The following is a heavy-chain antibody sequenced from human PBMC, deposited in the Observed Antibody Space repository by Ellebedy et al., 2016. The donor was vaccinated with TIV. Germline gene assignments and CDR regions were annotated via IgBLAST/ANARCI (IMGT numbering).Heavy chain of an antibody. Sequence: GESLKISXAVSGFSFRTYAMHWVRQAPGKGLEWVAVISYDGSNKYYADSVKGRFTISRDNSKNTMYLQMNSLRVEDTAVYYCARDRGYRSSLYYYYNMDVWGKGTTVTVSS. J-gene: IGHJ6*03. D-gene: IGHD1-1*01. CDR3: ARDRGYRSSLYYYYNMDV. CDR2: ISYDGSNK. CDR1: GFSFRTYA. V-gene: IGHV3-30-3*01.